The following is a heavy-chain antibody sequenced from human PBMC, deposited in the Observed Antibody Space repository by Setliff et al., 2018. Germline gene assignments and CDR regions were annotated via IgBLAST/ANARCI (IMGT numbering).Heavy chain of an antibody. CDR3: ARDPLTTTVRHAFDI. CDR1: GYSISSGYY. CDR2: INHSGST. V-gene: IGHV4-38-2*02. D-gene: IGHD4-4*01. J-gene: IGHJ3*02. Sequence: PSETLSLTCGVSGYSISSGYYWGWIRQPPGKGLEWIGEINHSGSTIYNPSLKSRVTISVDTSKNQFSLMLNSVTAADTAVYYCARDPLTTTVRHAFDIWGQGTMVTVSS.